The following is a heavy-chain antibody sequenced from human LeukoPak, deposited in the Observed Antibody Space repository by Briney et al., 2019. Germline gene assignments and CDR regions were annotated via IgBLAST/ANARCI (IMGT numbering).Heavy chain of an antibody. CDR1: GGSISSYY. V-gene: IGHV4-4*07. CDR3: ARDMRVVVGTFDY. J-gene: IGHJ4*02. Sequence: SETLSLTCTVSGGSISSYYWSWIRQPAGKGLEWIGRIYSSGSTNYNTSLRSRVTMSVDTSKNQCPLKLNSVTVADTAVYYCARDMRVVVGTFDYWGQGTLVTVSS. D-gene: IGHD3-22*01. CDR2: IYSSGST.